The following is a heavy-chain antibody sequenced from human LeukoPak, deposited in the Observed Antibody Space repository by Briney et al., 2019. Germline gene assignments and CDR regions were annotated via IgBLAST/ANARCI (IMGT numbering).Heavy chain of an antibody. CDR1: GFTFSNYA. CDR3: AKDEGGYSGYGIIDY. V-gene: IGHV3-23*01. J-gene: IGHJ4*02. CDR2: ISGSGGST. Sequence: GGSLRLSCAASGFTFSNYAMSWVRQAPGKGLEWVPAISGSGGSTYYADSVKGRFTISRDNSKNTLYLQMNSLRAEDTAVYYCAKDEGGYSGYGIIDYWGQGTLVTVSS. D-gene: IGHD5-12*01.